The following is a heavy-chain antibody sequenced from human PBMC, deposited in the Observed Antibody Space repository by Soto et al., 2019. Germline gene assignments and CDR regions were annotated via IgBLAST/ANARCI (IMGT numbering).Heavy chain of an antibody. CDR1: GYTFTSYD. CDR3: AREGRYRYGYGVDY. CDR2: MNPNSGNT. Sequence: QVQLVQSGAEVKKPGASVKVSCKASGYTFTSYDINWVRQATGQGLEWMGWMNPNSGNTGYAQKFQGRVTMTRNTSISTAYMERSSLRAEDTAVYYCAREGRYRYGYGVDYWGQGTLVTVSS. D-gene: IGHD5-18*01. V-gene: IGHV1-8*01. J-gene: IGHJ4*02.